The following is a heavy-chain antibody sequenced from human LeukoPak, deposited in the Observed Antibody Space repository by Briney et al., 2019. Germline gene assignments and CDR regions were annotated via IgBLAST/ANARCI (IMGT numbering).Heavy chain of an antibody. CDR3: AALTTVTTSSFDY. CDR2: IYSGGSR. D-gene: IGHD4-17*01. J-gene: IGHJ4*02. Sequence: GGSLRLSCTASGFTVNNNYMSWVRQAPGKGLEWVSVIYSGGSRYYADSVKGRFSISRDNSKNTLYLQMNSLRAEDTAVYYCAALTTVTTSSFDYWGQGTLVTVSS. CDR1: GFTVNNNY. V-gene: IGHV3-66*01.